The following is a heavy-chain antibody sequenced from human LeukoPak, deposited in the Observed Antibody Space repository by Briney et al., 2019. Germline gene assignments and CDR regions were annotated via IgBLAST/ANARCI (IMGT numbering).Heavy chain of an antibody. CDR3: AKDSSGWYGDYWFDP. CDR2: ISGSGGST. D-gene: IGHD6-19*01. CDR1: GFTFSSYA. J-gene: IGHJ5*02. Sequence: GGSLRLSCAASGFTFSSYAMSWVRQAPGKGLEWVSAISGSGGSTYYADSVKGQFTISRDNSKNTLYLQMNSLRAEDTAVYYCAKDSSGWYGDYWFDPWGQGTLVTVSS. V-gene: IGHV3-23*01.